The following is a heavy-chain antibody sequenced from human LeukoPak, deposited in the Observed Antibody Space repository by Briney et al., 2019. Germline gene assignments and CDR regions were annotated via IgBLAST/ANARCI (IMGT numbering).Heavy chain of an antibody. Sequence: ASVKVSCKASGYTFTSYGISWVRQAPGQGLEWMGIINPSGGSTSYAQKFQGRVTMTRDTSTSTVYMELSSLRSEDTAVYYCARGREDIVPTWGQGTLVTVSS. D-gene: IGHD5-12*01. CDR3: ARGREDIVPT. J-gene: IGHJ4*02. V-gene: IGHV1-46*01. CDR1: GYTFTSYG. CDR2: INPSGGST.